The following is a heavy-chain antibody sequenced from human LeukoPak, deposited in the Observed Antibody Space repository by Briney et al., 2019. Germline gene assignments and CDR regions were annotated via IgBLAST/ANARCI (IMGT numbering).Heavy chain of an antibody. CDR3: ARLNDGDRYYYYYYMDV. CDR1: GASFSAYY. Sequence: SETLSLTCTVYGASFSAYYWSWIRQPPGTGLEWIGEINHSGSTNYNPSLNSRVAISVDTSKNQFSLKLSSVTAADTAVYYCARLNDGDRYYYYYYMDVWGKGTTVTVSS. D-gene: IGHD4-17*01. CDR2: INHSGST. V-gene: IGHV4-34*01. J-gene: IGHJ6*03.